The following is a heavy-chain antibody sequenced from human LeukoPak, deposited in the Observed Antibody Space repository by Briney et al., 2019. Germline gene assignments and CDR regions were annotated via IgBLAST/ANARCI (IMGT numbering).Heavy chain of an antibody. CDR3: ARAGSFWSGPSWFDP. CDR2: IKEDGSEK. J-gene: IGHJ5*02. V-gene: IGHV3-7*01. Sequence: GGSLRLSCAASGVTFSSYWMSWVRQAPGKGLEWVANIKEDGSEKYYVDSVKGRFTISRDNAKSSLYLQMNSLRAEDTAVYYCARAGSFWSGPSWFDPWGQGTLVTVSS. CDR1: GVTFSSYW. D-gene: IGHD3-3*01.